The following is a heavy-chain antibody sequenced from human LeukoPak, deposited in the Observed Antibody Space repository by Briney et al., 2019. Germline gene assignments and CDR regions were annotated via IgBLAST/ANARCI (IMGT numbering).Heavy chain of an antibody. Sequence: GGSLRLSCAASGFTFSRYWMYWVRQAPGKGLEWVSYISISTSSIYYADSVKGRFTISRDNAKNSLYLQMNSLRADDTAVYYCAREPTYTSSWYSTCDSWGQGTLVTVSS. CDR3: AREPTYTSSWYSTCDS. J-gene: IGHJ5*01. CDR1: GFTFSRYW. V-gene: IGHV3-48*01. D-gene: IGHD6-13*01. CDR2: ISISTSSI.